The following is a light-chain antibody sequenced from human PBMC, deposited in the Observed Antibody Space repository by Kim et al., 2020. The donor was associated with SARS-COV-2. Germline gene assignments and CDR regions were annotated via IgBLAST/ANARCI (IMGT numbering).Light chain of an antibody. J-gene: IGKJ2*01. CDR1: LSLVNRDGNTY. CDR2: QVS. CDR3: LQGTHWPKT. Sequence: QPASISCRLSLSLVNRDGNTYLNWLHQRPGQSPRRLIYQVSKRDSGVPDRFSGSGSGTDFTLEISGVEAEDVGVYYCLQGTHWPKTFGQGTKLEI. V-gene: IGKV2-30*01.